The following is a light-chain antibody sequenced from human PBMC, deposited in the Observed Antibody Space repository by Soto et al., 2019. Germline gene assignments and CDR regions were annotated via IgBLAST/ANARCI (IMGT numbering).Light chain of an antibody. V-gene: IGKV3D-11*02. Sequence: EIVLTQSPGTLSLSPGERATLSCGASQSVSRRYLAWFQQKPGQAPRLLIYGASNRATGIPARFSGSGSGTDFTLTISSLEPEDFAVYYCQQRSNWQITFGQGTRLEIK. CDR3: QQRSNWQIT. CDR1: QSVSRRY. CDR2: GAS. J-gene: IGKJ5*01.